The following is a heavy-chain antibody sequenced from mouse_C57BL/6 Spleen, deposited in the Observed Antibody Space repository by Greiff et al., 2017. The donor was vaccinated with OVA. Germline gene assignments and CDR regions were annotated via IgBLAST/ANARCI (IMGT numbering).Heavy chain of an antibody. V-gene: IGHV1-53*01. CDR1: GYTFTSYW. CDR3: AIGAYYGTPPDY. J-gene: IGHJ2*01. CDR2: INPSNGGT. D-gene: IGHD1-1*01. Sequence: QVQLQQPGTELVKPGASVKLSYKASGYTFTSYWMHWVKQRPGQGLEWIGNINPSNGGTNYNEKFKSKATLTVDKSSSTAYMQLSSLTSEDSAVYYCAIGAYYGTPPDYWGQGTTLTVSS.